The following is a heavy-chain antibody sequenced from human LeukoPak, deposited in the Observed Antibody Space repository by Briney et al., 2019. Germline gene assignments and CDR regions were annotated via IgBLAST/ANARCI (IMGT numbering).Heavy chain of an antibody. Sequence: GGSLRLSCAASGFILSSYSMSWVRQAPGKGLEWVSVITGSGGNTYYADSVKGRFTISKDNSKNTLYLQMNSLRAEDTAVYYCAKEGFDSWGQGTLVTVSS. CDR3: AKEGFDS. J-gene: IGHJ4*02. CDR1: GFILSSYS. V-gene: IGHV3-23*01. CDR2: ITGSGGNT.